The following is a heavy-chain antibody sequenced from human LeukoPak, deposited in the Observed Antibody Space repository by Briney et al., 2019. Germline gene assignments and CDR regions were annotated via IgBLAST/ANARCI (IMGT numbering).Heavy chain of an antibody. CDR3: VKDTGLVRGVPDY. J-gene: IGHJ4*02. V-gene: IGHV3-23*01. CDR2: ISGSGGST. Sequence: GGSLRLSCAASGFTFRNYAMAWVRQAPGKGLEWVSVISGSGGSTYYADSVKGRFTISRDNSKSTLYLQMNSLRAEDTALYYCVKDTGLVRGVPDYWGRGTLVTVSS. CDR1: GFTFRNYA. D-gene: IGHD3-10*01.